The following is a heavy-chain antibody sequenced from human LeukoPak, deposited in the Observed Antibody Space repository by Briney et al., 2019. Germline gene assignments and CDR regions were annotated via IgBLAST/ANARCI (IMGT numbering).Heavy chain of an antibody. CDR1: GFTFSSYA. D-gene: IGHD2-15*01. J-gene: IGHJ4*02. Sequence: RGSLRLSCAASGFTFSSYAMHWVRQAPGKGLERVAVISYDGSNKYYADSVKGRFTISRDNSKNTLYLQMNSLRAEDTAVYYCARALVVVAATPDYWGQGTLVTVSS. CDR3: ARALVVVAATPDY. CDR2: ISYDGSNK. V-gene: IGHV3-30-3*01.